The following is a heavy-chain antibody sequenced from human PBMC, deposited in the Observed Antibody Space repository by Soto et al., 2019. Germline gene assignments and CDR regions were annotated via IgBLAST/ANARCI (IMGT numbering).Heavy chain of an antibody. CDR3: ARDSTYGDLDAFDI. D-gene: IGHD4-17*01. CDR2: ISAYNGNT. J-gene: IGHJ3*02. CDR1: GYTFTSYG. Sequence: QVQLVQSGAEVKKPGASVKVSCKASGYTFTSYGISWVRQAPGQGLEWMGWISAYNGNTNYGQKLQGKAPMTTDTSTSTAYMELRSLRSDDTAVYYCARDSTYGDLDAFDIWGQGTMVTVSS. V-gene: IGHV1-18*04.